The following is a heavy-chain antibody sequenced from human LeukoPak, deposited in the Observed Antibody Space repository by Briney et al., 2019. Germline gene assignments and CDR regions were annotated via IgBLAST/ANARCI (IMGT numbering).Heavy chain of an antibody. CDR2: IYSTWST. D-gene: IGHD6-13*01. CDR1: GGSISSYY. CDR3: GGPMEAGGKAGFDF. Sequence: SETLSLTCTVSGGSISSYYWSWIWQPAGTGLEWIGRIYSTWSTNSNPSLKSQVTMSVDTSKNHFLMRLRLVAAAATAVYCGGGPMEAGGKAGFDFWGQGALVTVSS. J-gene: IGHJ4*02. V-gene: IGHV4-4*07.